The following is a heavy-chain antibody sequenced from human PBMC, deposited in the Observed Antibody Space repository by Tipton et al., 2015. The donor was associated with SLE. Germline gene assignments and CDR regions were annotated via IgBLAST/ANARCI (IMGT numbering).Heavy chain of an antibody. CDR1: GGSISSGSYY. V-gene: IGHV4-61*09. CDR3: ARDPKKNAIDI. CDR2: IYTSGST. J-gene: IGHJ3*02. Sequence: TLSLTCTVSGGSISSGSYYWSWIRQPAGKGLEWIGYIYTSGSTNYNPSLKSRVTISVDTSKNQFSLKLSSVTAADTAVYYCARDPKKNAIDIWGQGTMVTVSS.